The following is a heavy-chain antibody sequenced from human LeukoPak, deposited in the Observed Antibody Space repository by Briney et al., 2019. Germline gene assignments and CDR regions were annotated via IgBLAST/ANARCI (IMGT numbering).Heavy chain of an antibody. J-gene: IGHJ4*02. Sequence: GESLKISCKGSGYTFTTYWIGWVRQMPGKGLEWMALIYPDDSDIRYSPSSQGQVTISADKSMNTAYLQWSSLQASDTAMYYCVRRNRYDFEYWGQGSLVTVSS. CDR1: GYTFTTYW. CDR3: VRRNRYDFEY. V-gene: IGHV5-51*01. D-gene: IGHD1-14*01. CDR2: IYPDDSDI.